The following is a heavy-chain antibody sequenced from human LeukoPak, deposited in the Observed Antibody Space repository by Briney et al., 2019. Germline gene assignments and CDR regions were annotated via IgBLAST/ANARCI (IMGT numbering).Heavy chain of an antibody. CDR2: IYSGGST. CDR1: GFTVSSNY. CDR3: AREAYSGSYYFDY. Sequence: GGSLRLSCAASGFTVSSNYMSWVRQAPGKGLEWVSVIYSGGSTYYADSVKGRFTISRDNSKNTLYLQMNSLRAEDTAVYYCAREAYSGSYYFDYWGQGTLVTVSS. V-gene: IGHV3-53*01. J-gene: IGHJ4*02. D-gene: IGHD1-26*01.